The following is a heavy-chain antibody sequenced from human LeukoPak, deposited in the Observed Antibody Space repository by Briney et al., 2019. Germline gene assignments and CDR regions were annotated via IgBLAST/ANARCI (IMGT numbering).Heavy chain of an antibody. V-gene: IGHV3-33*06. D-gene: IGHD5-24*01. CDR1: GLTFSSYG. CDR3: AKDSSLDGYNYQFDY. J-gene: IGHJ4*02. Sequence: PGGSLRLSCAASGLTFSSYGMHWVRQAPGKGLEWVAVIWYDGSNKYYADSVKGRFTISRDNSKNTLYLQMNSLRAEDTAVYYCAKDSSLDGYNYQFDYWGQGTLVTVSS. CDR2: IWYDGSNK.